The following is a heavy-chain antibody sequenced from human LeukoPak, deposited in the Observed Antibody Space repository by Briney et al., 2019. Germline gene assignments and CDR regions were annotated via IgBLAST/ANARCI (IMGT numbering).Heavy chain of an antibody. CDR1: GYTFTEYH. J-gene: IGHJ3*02. CDR3: ARCRPYYDILTGYYAWDAFDI. CDR2: INPNSGGT. D-gene: IGHD3-9*01. V-gene: IGHV1-2*02. Sequence: ASVKVSCKASGYTFTEYHLHWVRQAPGQGLEWMGWINPNSGGTNYAQKFQGRVTMTRDTSITTAYMELSSLTSDDTAVYYCARCRPYYDILTGYYAWDAFDIWGQGTMVTVSS.